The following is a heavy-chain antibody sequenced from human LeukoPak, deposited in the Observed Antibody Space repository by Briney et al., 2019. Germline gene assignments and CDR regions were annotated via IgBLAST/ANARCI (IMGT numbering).Heavy chain of an antibody. CDR1: GFTFSSYA. V-gene: IGHV3-21*01. CDR3: ARDGAYYDFWSGYYSDYYYYGMDV. Sequence: PGGSLRLSCAASGFTFSSYAMSWVRQAPGKGLEWVSSISSSSSYIYYADSVKGRFTISRDNAKNSLYLQMNSLRAEDTAVYYCARDGAYYDFWSGYYSDYYYYGMDVWGQGTTVTVSS. CDR2: ISSSSSYI. J-gene: IGHJ6*02. D-gene: IGHD3-3*01.